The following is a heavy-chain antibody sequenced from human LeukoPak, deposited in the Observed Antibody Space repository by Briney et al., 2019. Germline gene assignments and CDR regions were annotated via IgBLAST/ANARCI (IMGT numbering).Heavy chain of an antibody. D-gene: IGHD3-16*01. V-gene: IGHV3-21*01. CDR3: ARRAVGGSMAIDY. CDR2: ISSSSSYI. CDR1: GFTFSSYS. J-gene: IGHJ4*02. Sequence: GGSLRLSCAASGFTFSSYSMNWVRQAPGKGLEWVSSISSSSSYIYYADSVKGRFTIPRDNAKNSLYLQMNSLRAEDTAVYYCARRAVGGSMAIDYWGQGTLVTVSS.